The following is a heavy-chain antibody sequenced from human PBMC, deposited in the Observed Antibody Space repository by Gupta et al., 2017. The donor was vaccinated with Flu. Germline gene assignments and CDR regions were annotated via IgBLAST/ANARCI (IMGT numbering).Heavy chain of an antibody. D-gene: IGHD1-26*01. CDR1: TFSSYA. CDR3: AKRIRWELPNDY. Sequence: TFSSYAMSWVRQAPGKGLEWVSTISGSGGSKNYADAVKGRFTISRDNSKNTLYLKMKSLRAEDTAVYYCAKRIRWELPNDYWVQGTLVTVSS. CDR2: ISGSGGSK. J-gene: IGHJ4*02. V-gene: IGHV3-23*01.